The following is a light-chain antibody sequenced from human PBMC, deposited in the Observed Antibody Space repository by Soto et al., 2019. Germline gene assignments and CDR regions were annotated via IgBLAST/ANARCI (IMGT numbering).Light chain of an antibody. V-gene: IGLV4-69*01. J-gene: IGLJ3*02. Sequence: QPVLTQSPSASASLGASVKLTCTLTSGHSRYAIAWHQQQPEKGPRYLMKVNRDGSHSKGDGIPDRFSGSSSGAERYLTISSLQSEDESAYYCQTWDTGIVVFGGGTKVTVL. CDR1: SGHSRYA. CDR3: QTWDTGIVV. CDR2: VNRDGSH.